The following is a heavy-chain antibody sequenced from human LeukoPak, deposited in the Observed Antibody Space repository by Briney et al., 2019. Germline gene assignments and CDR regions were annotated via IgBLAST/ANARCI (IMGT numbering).Heavy chain of an antibody. CDR1: GFLFSNYW. CDR3: ARDSLIQHGSGSYWGFDY. J-gene: IGHJ4*02. D-gene: IGHD3-10*01. CDR2: IKKDGSDK. V-gene: IGHV3-7*03. Sequence: GGSLGLSCAASGFLFSNYWMSWVRQAPGKGPEWVGDIKKDGSDKYYVGSVKGRFTISRDNAKNSLYLQMNSLRAEDTAVYYCARDSLIQHGSGSYWGFDYWGQGSLVTVSS.